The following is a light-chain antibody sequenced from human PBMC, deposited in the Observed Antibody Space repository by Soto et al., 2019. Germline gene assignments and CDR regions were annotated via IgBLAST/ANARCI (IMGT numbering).Light chain of an antibody. CDR1: SSNIGAGYD. CDR3: QSYDSSPSYV. CDR2: GNI. J-gene: IGLJ1*01. V-gene: IGLV1-40*01. Sequence: QSVLTQPPSVSGAPGQRVTISCTGSSSNIGAGYDVHWYQQLPGTAPKLLIYGNINRPSGVPDRFSGSKSGTSASLAITGLQAEDEADYYCQSYDSSPSYVFGTGTKVTV.